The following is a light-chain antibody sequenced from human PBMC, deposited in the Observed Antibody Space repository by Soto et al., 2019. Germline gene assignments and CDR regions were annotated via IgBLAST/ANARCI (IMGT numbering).Light chain of an antibody. CDR1: QSVSSY. CDR3: KQRSTGRGVT. Sequence: EIVLTQSPATLSLSPGERATLSCRASQSVSSYLAWYQQKPGQAPRLLIYHASSRATGIQARFSGSGSGTDFTLTISRLEPEDFAVYYCKQRSTGRGVTFGPGTKVDIK. V-gene: IGKV3-11*01. J-gene: IGKJ3*01. CDR2: HAS.